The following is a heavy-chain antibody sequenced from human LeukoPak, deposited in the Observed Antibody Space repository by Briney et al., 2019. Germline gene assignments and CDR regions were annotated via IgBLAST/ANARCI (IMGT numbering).Heavy chain of an antibody. V-gene: IGHV1-46*03. CDR2: INPSGGST. D-gene: IGHD1-26*01. Sequence: ASVKVSCKASGYTFTNYYMHWVRQAPGQGLEWMGIINPSGGSTTYAQKFQGRVTMTRDTSTSTVYMYLSSLRSEDTAVYYCARGESGSYLVYYFYYMDFWGKGTRTPSP. CDR3: ARGESGSYLVYYFYYMDF. J-gene: IGHJ6*03. CDR1: GYTFTNYY.